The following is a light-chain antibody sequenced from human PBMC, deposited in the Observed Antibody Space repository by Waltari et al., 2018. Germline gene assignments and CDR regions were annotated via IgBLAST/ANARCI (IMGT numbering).Light chain of an antibody. CDR1: SSNIGTNT. J-gene: IGLJ1*01. CDR3: ATWDGSLNGPYV. CDR2: NNN. V-gene: IGLV1-44*01. Sequence: VLTQPPSASGTPGQRVTISCSGSSSNIGTNTVTWYQQPPGTAPKPLMYNNNQRPSWVPDRFSGSKSGTSAALAISGLQSEDEADYYCATWDGSLNGPYVFGTGTKVTVL.